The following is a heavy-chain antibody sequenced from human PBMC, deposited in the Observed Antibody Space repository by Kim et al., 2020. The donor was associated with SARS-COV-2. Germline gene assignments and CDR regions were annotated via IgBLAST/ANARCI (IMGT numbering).Heavy chain of an antibody. CDR3: AKSLRSLAYGSGPYNAMDV. J-gene: IGHJ6*02. D-gene: IGHD3-10*01. Sequence: ASVKVSCKASGYTFSTYYLHWVRQAPGQGLEWVGIINPFSGDTNYARRFQGRVIVTRDRSTSTVYMDLSSLTSEDTAVYYCAKSLRSLAYGSGPYNAMDVWDQGTTVTVSS. CDR1: GYTFSTYY. CDR2: INPFSGDT. V-gene: IGHV1-46*01.